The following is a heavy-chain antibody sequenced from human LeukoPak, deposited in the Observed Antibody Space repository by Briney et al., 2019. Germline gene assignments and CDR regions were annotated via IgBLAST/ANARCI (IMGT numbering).Heavy chain of an antibody. CDR1: GYTFTGYY. Sequence: ASVKVSCKASGYTFTGYYMHWVRQAPGQGLEWMGWLNPNSGGTNYAQKFQGRVTMTRDTSISTAYMELSRLRSDDTAVYYCARDLPYCSGGSCYTNAFDIWGQGTMVTVSS. D-gene: IGHD2-15*01. CDR3: ARDLPYCSGGSCYTNAFDI. J-gene: IGHJ3*02. CDR2: LNPNSGGT. V-gene: IGHV1-2*02.